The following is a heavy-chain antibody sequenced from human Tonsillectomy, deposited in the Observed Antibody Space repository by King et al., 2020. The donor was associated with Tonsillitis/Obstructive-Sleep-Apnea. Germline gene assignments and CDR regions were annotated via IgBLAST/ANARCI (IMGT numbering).Heavy chain of an antibody. CDR2: MYYTGST. Sequence: LQLQESGPGLVKPSETLSLTCTVSGGSINNNNYYWAWMRQPPGKGPEWIGTMYYTGSTYYNPSLKTRVTISVDTSKNQFSLRLSSVAAADTALYYCARLALLDYLPVYYFDYWGQGTLVTVSA. CDR1: GGSINNNNYY. J-gene: IGHJ4*02. V-gene: IGHV4-39*01. CDR3: ARLALLDYLPVYYFDY. D-gene: IGHD3/OR15-3a*01.